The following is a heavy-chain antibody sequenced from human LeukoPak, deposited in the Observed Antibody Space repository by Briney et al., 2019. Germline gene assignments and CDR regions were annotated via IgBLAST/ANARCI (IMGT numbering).Heavy chain of an antibody. CDR1: GYTLTELS. V-gene: IGHV1-24*01. D-gene: IGHD6-13*01. CDR3: ATDYSSSWYDAFDI. CDR2: FDPEDGET. J-gene: IGHJ3*02. Sequence: ASVTVSCKVSGYTLTELSMHWVRQAPGKGLEWMGGFDPEDGETIYAQKFQGRVTMTEDTSTDTAYMELSSLRPEDTAVYYCATDYSSSWYDAFDIWGQGTMVTVSS.